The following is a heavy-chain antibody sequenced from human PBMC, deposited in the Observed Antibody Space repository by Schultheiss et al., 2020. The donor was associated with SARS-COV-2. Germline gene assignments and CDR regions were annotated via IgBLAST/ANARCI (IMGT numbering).Heavy chain of an antibody. V-gene: IGHV3-48*03. Sequence: GGSLRLSCAASGFTFSSYEMNWVRQAPGKGLEWVSYISSSGSTIYYADSVKGRFTISRDNAKNSLYLQMNSLRAEDTAVYYCARVHKGVGYSYGHFDYWGQGTLVTVSS. CDR1: GFTFSSYE. J-gene: IGHJ4*02. CDR2: ISSSGSTI. D-gene: IGHD5-18*01. CDR3: ARVHKGVGYSYGHFDY.